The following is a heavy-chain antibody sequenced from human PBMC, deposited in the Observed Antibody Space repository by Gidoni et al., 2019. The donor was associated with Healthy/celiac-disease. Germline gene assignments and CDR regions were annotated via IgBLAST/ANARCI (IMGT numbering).Heavy chain of an antibody. V-gene: IGHV4-4*02. J-gene: IGHJ4*02. Sequence: GLEWIGDIYHNGSTNYNPSLKSRVTISVYKSKNQFSLKLSSVTAAATAVYYCASDYCGCDCYRGNFDYWGQGTLVTVSS. CDR2: IYHNGST. D-gene: IGHD2-21*02. CDR3: ASDYCGCDCYRGNFDY.